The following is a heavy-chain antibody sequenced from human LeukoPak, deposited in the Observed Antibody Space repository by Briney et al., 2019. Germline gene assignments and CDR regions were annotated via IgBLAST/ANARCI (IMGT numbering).Heavy chain of an antibody. V-gene: IGHV4-34*01. Sequence: PSETLSLTCAVYGGSFSGYYWSWIRQPPGKGLEWIGEINHSGSTNYNPSLKSRVTISVDTSKNQFSLKLSSVTAADTAVYYCARHPNLVSSGWYSRRYYFDYWGQGTLVTVSS. J-gene: IGHJ4*02. CDR2: INHSGST. D-gene: IGHD6-19*01. CDR1: GGSFSGYY. CDR3: ARHPNLVSSGWYSRRYYFDY.